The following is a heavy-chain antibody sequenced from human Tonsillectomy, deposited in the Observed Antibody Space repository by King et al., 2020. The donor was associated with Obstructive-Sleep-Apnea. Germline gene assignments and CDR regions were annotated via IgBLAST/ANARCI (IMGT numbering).Heavy chain of an antibody. CDR3: ARILLYYYGLPDY. J-gene: IGHJ4*02. CDR2: IKQDGSEK. D-gene: IGHD3-10*01. V-gene: IGHV3-7*01. Sequence: VQLVESGGGLVQPGGSLRLSCAASGFTFSSYWMSWVRQAPGKGLEWVSNIKQDGSEKYYVDSVKGRFTISRDNAKNSLYPQMNSLRAEDTAVYYCARILLYYYGLPDYWGQGTLVTVSS. CDR1: GFTFSSYW.